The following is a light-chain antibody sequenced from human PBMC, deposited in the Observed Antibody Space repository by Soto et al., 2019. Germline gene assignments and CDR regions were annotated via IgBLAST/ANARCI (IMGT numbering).Light chain of an antibody. CDR1: SSDVGSYNL. CDR2: EGS. J-gene: IGLJ1*01. V-gene: IGLV2-23*01. CDR3: SSYAGTDTYV. Sequence: QSVLTQPASVSGSPGQSITISCTGTSSDVGSYNLVSWYRQYPGKAPKLMIYEGSKRPSGVSDRFSGSKSGNTASLTISGLQAEDEDDYYCSSYAGTDTYVFGSGTKV.